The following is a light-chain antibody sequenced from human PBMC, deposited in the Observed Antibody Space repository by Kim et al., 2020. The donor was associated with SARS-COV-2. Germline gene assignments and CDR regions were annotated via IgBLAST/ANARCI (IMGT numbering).Light chain of an antibody. CDR1: SGHSTYA. CDR3: QTWGTGIRV. CDR2: LNSDGSH. Sequence: ASVKLTCTLSSGHSTYAIAWHQQRTEKGPRYLMKLNSDGSHNKGDGIPDRFSGSSSGAERYLTISGLQSEDEADYYCQTWGTGIRVFGGGTQLTVL. J-gene: IGLJ3*02. V-gene: IGLV4-69*01.